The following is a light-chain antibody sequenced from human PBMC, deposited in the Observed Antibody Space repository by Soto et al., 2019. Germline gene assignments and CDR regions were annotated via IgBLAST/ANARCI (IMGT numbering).Light chain of an antibody. CDR2: DAS. CDR3: QQRSNWPPSIT. CDR1: QSVSSD. V-gene: IGKV3-11*01. J-gene: IGKJ5*01. Sequence: EIVWTKPLATLSLSLGERASLSCTDRQSVSSDLAWYQQKPRQAPRLLIYDASNRATGIPARFSGSGSGTDFTLTISSLEPEDFAVYYCQQRSNWPPSITFGQGTRLEIK.